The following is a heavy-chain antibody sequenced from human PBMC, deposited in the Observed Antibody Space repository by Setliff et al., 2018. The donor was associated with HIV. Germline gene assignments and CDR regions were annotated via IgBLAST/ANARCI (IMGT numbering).Heavy chain of an antibody. J-gene: IGHJ4*02. V-gene: IGHV4-30-2*01. D-gene: IGHD3-10*01. CDR1: GGSISSASYS. CDR3: ARISWLGESTPDY. CDR2: IYPNGNT. Sequence: PSETLSLTCTVSGGSISSASYSWSWIRQPPGKGLEWIGYIYPNGNTYYSPSLKSRVTISVDRSKNQFSLKLISVTAADTAVYYCARISWLGESTPDYWGQGTQVTVSS.